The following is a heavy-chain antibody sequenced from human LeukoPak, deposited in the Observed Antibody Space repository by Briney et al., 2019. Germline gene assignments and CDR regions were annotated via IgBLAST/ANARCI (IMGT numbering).Heavy chain of an antibody. CDR1: GFRFSSCC. V-gene: IGHV3-7*03. CDR3: ARGRYY. CDR2: IKQDGSEK. Sequence: PGVPLRLSCAASGFRFSSCCMSWVRQAPGKGLEWVANIKQDGSEKYYVDSVKGRFTISRDNAKNSLYLQMHSLRAEDTAVYYCARGRYYWGEETLVTVS. J-gene: IGHJ4*02.